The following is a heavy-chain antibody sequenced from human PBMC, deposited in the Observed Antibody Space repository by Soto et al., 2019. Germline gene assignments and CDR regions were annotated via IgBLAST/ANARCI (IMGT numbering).Heavy chain of an antibody. Sequence: EVQLVESGGGLVQPGGSLRLSCAASGFTFSSYWMSWVRQAPGKGLEWVANIKQDGSEKYYVDSVKGRFTISRDNAKNSLYVQMNSLRAEDTAVYYCAGAMNPLYYYDSSGCAFDIWGQGTMVTVSS. CDR1: GFTFSSYW. V-gene: IGHV3-7*05. CDR3: AGAMNPLYYYDSSGCAFDI. CDR2: IKQDGSEK. J-gene: IGHJ3*02. D-gene: IGHD3-22*01.